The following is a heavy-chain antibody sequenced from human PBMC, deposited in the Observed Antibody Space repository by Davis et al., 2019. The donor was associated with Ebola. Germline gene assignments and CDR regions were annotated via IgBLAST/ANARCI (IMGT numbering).Heavy chain of an antibody. Sequence: GESLKISCKGSGYSFTSYWISWVRQMPGKGLEWMGRIDPSDSYTNYSPSFQGHVTISADKSITTAYLQWSSLKASDTAMYYCARHSGSYLDAFDIWGQGKMVTVSS. CDR3: ARHSGSYLDAFDI. CDR1: GYSFTSYW. D-gene: IGHD1-26*01. J-gene: IGHJ3*02. CDR2: IDPSDSYT. V-gene: IGHV5-10-1*01.